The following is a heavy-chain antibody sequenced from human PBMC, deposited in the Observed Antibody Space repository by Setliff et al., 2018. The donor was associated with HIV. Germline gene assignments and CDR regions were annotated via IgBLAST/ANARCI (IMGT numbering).Heavy chain of an antibody. D-gene: IGHD3-10*01. V-gene: IGHV4-59*08. CDR3: TRHLPVYYGSGVSYYFDY. CDR2: IANDGST. Sequence: LTCNVSGDSISRYYWSWIRQPPGKGLEWIGYIANDGSTNYNPPLKSRLSISVDTSKNQVSLKLTSVTAADTAVYYCTRHLPVYYGSGVSYYFDYWGQGTLVTVSS. CDR1: GDSISRYY. J-gene: IGHJ4*02.